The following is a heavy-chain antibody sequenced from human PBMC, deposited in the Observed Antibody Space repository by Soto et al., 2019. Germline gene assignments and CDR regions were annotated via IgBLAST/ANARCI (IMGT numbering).Heavy chain of an antibody. D-gene: IGHD3-3*01. J-gene: IGHJ4*02. CDR1: DGSISTYY. V-gene: IGHV4-4*07. CDR2: IDAIGST. CDR3: ARGGHDFWSGPFDY. Sequence: PSETLSVTCTVSDGSISTYYCNWIRQRAGKGLEWIGRIDAIGSTDYDPSLKSRVTMSVDTSKNQFSLRLSSVTAADTAVYYCARGGHDFWSGPFDYWGQGAQVTVSS.